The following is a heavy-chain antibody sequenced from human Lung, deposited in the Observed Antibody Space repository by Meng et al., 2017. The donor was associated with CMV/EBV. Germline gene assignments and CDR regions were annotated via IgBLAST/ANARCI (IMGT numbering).Heavy chain of an antibody. CDR3: ARHYCGSNVCYTDWFDP. V-gene: IGHV4-59*01. CDR1: GGSISPYY. Sequence: SETLSLTXTVSGGSISPYYWSWIRQPPGKGLEWIGYIYYSGGTNYNPSLKSRVTISVDTSKNQFSLKLTSVTAADTAVYYCARHYCGSNVCYTDWFDPWGQGTRVTVSS. CDR2: IYYSGGT. D-gene: IGHD2-2*02. J-gene: IGHJ5*02.